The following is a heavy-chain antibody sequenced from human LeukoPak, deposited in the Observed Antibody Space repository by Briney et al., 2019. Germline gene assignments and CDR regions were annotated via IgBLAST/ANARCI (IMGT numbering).Heavy chain of an antibody. V-gene: IGHV3-48*03. Sequence: GGSLRLSCAASGFTFSTYEMNWVRQAPGKGLEWVSNISGTGTTIYYADSVKGRFTISRDNAKNSLYLQMNSLRAEDTAVYYCARVVRDGYNRIDYWGQGTLVTVSS. CDR3: ARVVRDGYNRIDY. CDR1: GFTFSTYE. D-gene: IGHD5-24*01. J-gene: IGHJ4*02. CDR2: ISGTGTTI.